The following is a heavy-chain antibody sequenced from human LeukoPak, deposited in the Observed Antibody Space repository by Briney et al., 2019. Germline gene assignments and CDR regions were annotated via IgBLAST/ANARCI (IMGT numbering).Heavy chain of an antibody. CDR3: ARELVQWELQLGSDY. CDR2: INPNSGGT. Sequence: GASVRVSCKASGYTFTGYYMHWVRQAPGQGLEWMGWINPNSGGTNYAQKFQGRVTMTRDTSISTAYMELSRLRSDDTAVYYCARELVQWELQLGSDYWGQGTLVTVSS. J-gene: IGHJ4*02. V-gene: IGHV1-2*02. CDR1: GYTFTGYY. D-gene: IGHD1-26*01.